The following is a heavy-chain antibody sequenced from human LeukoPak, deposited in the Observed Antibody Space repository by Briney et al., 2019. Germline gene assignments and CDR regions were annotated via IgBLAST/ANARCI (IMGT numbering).Heavy chain of an antibody. CDR2: ISGSGGST. J-gene: IGHJ4*02. CDR1: GFTFSSYA. V-gene: IGHV3-23*01. Sequence: GGSLRLSCEASGFTFSSYAMSWVRQAPGKGLEWVSAISGSGGSTYYADSVKGRFTISRDNSKNTLYLQMNSLRAEDTAVYYCAKAPALLRALDYRGQGTLVTVSS. CDR3: AKAPALLRALDY.